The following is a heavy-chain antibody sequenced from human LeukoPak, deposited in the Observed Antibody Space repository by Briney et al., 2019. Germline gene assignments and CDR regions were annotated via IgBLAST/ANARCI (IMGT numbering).Heavy chain of an antibody. CDR3: ARHVSSALWFGELFAKGWFDP. V-gene: IGHV4-34*01. D-gene: IGHD3-10*01. CDR2: INHSGST. J-gene: IGHJ5*02. Sequence: SETLSLTCAVYGGSFSGYYWSWIRQPPGKGLEWIGEINHSGSTNYNPSLKSRVTIPVDTSKNQFSLKLSSVTAADTAVYYCARHVSSALWFGELFAKGWFDPWGQGTLVTVSS. CDR1: GGSFSGYY.